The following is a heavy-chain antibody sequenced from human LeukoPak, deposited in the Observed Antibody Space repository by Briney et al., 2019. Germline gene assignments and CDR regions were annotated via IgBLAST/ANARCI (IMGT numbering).Heavy chain of an antibody. D-gene: IGHD6-19*01. Sequence: PGGSLRLSCAASGFTFSSYGMHWVRQAPGKGLEWVAFISFHGSNKYYADSVKGRFTISRDNSKNTLYLQMDSLRAEDTAVYYCARPFRYSSGWYAYWGQGTLVTVSS. CDR3: ARPFRYSSGWYAY. CDR2: ISFHGSNK. V-gene: IGHV3-30*03. CDR1: GFTFSSYG. J-gene: IGHJ4*02.